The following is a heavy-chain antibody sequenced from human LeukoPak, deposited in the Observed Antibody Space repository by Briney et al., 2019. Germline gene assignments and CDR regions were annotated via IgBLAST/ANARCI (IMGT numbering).Heavy chain of an antibody. CDR2: ISISSNYI. D-gene: IGHD3-22*01. CDR3: ARDQTSLDDNSGYRKYSFGF. Sequence: GGSLRLSCAASGFTFSTYSMNWVRQAPGKGLEWVSSISISSNYIYYADSVEGRFTISRDNAKNSLYLQMNSLRAEDTAVYYCARDQTSLDDNSGYRKYSFGFWGQGTLVTVSS. V-gene: IGHV3-21*01. CDR1: GFTFSTYS. J-gene: IGHJ4*02.